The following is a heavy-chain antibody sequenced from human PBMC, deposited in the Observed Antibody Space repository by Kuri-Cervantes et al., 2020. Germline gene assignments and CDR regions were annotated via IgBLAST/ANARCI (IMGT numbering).Heavy chain of an antibody. J-gene: IGHJ4*02. Sequence: GESLKISCAASEFTFSSYAMHWVRQAPGKGLEWVAIISYDGGNKYYVDSVKGRFTISRDNSKNTLYLQINSLRAEDTAVYYCATSTTVGPSYFDYWGQGTLVTVSS. CDR1: EFTFSSYA. V-gene: IGHV3-30-3*01. CDR3: ATSTTVGPSYFDY. D-gene: IGHD4-11*01. CDR2: ISYDGGNK.